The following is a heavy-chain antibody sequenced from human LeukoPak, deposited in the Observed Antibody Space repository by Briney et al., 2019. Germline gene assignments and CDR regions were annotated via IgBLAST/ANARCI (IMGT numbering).Heavy chain of an antibody. V-gene: IGHV4-39*01. CDR2: IYYSGST. CDR3: ARYSSSWYSNY. Sequence: SETLPLTCTVSGGSISSSSYYWGWIRQPPGKGLEWIGSIYYSGSTYYNPSLKSRVTISVDTSKNQFSLKLSSVTAADTGVYYCARYSSSWYSNYWGQGTLVTVSS. D-gene: IGHD6-13*01. J-gene: IGHJ4*02. CDR1: GGSISSSSYY.